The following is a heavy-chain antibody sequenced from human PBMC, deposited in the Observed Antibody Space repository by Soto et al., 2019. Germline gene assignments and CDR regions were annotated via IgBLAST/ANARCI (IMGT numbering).Heavy chain of an antibody. Sequence: SETLSLTCTVSGGSISSGGDYLSWIRQHPGKGLEWIGYISYSGSTYYNPSLKSRVTISVDPSKNQSSLKLSSVTAADTAVYYCARAPIEWGQGTLVTVSS. CDR2: ISYSGST. J-gene: IGHJ4*02. CDR3: ARAPIE. CDR1: GGSISSGGDY. V-gene: IGHV4-31*03. D-gene: IGHD1-26*01.